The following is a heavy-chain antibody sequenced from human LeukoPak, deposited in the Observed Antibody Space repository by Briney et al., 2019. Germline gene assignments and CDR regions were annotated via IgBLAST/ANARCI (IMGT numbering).Heavy chain of an antibody. CDR3: ARGARTIRFNWFDP. CDR2: IFHSGST. D-gene: IGHD3-3*01. Sequence: SETLSLTCTVSGASIIGPKWWNWVRLSPGKGMEWIGEIFHSGSTHYNPSLKSRVTISVDTSKNQFSLKLSSVTAADTAVYYCARGARTIRFNWFDPWGQGTLVTVSS. CDR1: GASIIGPKW. J-gene: IGHJ5*02. V-gene: IGHV4-4*02.